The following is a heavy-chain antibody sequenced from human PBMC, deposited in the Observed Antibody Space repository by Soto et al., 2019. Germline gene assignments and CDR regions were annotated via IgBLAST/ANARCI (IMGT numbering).Heavy chain of an antibody. D-gene: IGHD2-8*01. CDR3: ARDIESVTAKHFFYYYAMDV. J-gene: IGHJ6*02. CDR2: VSANNGHT. Sequence: ASVKVSCNASGFTFSNYVLNWVLQAPGQGLDWMGWVSANNGHTNYAQNLQGRVSMTTDTSTSTAYMELRGLTFDDTAVYYCARDIESVTAKHFFYYYAMDVWGQGTTVT. CDR1: GFTFSNYV. V-gene: IGHV1-18*01.